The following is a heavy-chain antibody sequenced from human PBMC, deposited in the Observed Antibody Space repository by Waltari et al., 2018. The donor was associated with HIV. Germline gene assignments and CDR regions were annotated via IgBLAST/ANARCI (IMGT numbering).Heavy chain of an antibody. CDR1: GDSISRTPYY. Sequence: QLQLQESGPGLVTPSETLSLTCTVSGDSISRTPYYWGWIRQPPGKGLEWLGSVYYLGSIYYSPSLKSRVTISLDTSKNRFSLKLNSVTAADTAVYYCARTYTGSSQYFQLWGQGTLVTVSS. CDR2: VYYLGSI. V-gene: IGHV4-39*01. J-gene: IGHJ1*01. D-gene: IGHD1-26*01. CDR3: ARTYTGSSQYFQL.